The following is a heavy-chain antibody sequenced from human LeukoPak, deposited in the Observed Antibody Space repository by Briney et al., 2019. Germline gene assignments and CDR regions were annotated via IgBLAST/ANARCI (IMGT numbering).Heavy chain of an antibody. CDR3: AKVGESSGGYYSFDY. J-gene: IGHJ4*02. CDR1: GFAFHVYA. Sequence: GGSLRHSCAASGFAFHVYATHAVRQVPGKGLEWVSLISGDAGDTYYADSVRGRFAISRDNRKNSLYLQMDSLRTEDTALYYCAKVGESSGGYYSFDYWGQGTLVTVSS. CDR2: ISGDAGDT. D-gene: IGHD3-22*01. V-gene: IGHV3-43*02.